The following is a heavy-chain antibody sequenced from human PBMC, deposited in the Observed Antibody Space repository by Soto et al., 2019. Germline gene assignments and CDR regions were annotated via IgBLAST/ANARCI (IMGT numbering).Heavy chain of an antibody. CDR3: ARDGTSSSYYYYYYGMDV. CDR2: INPNSGGT. V-gene: IGHV1-2*04. J-gene: IGHJ6*02. D-gene: IGHD6-6*01. CDR1: GYTFTGYY. Sequence: QVQLVQSGAEVKKPGASVKVSCKASGYTFTGYYMHWVRQAPGQGLEWMGWINPNSGGTNYAQKFQGWVTMTRDTSISTAYMELSRLRSDDTAVYYCARDGTSSSYYYYYYGMDVWGQGTTVTVSS.